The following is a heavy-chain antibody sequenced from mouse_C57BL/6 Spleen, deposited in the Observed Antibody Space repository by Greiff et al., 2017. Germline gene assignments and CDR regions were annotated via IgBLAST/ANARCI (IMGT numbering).Heavy chain of an antibody. CDR2: ISSGSSTI. D-gene: IGHD1-1*02. J-gene: IGHJ2*01. Sequence: EVMLVESGGGLVKPGGSLKLSCAASGFTFSDYGMHWVRQAPEKGLEWVAYISSGSSTIYYADTVKGRFTISRDNAKNTPFLHMTSLRSEDTDMYYGARGGWGFDYWGQGTTLTVSS. CDR3: ARGGWGFDY. CDR1: GFTFSDYG. V-gene: IGHV5-17*01.